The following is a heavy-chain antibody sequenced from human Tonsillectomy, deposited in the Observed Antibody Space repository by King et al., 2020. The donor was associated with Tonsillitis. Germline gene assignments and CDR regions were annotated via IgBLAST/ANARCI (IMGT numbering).Heavy chain of an antibody. CDR3: ARDRAPYDSGNWFDP. V-gene: IGHV1-18*01. Sequence: GQLVQSGAEVKKPGASVKVSCKASGYTFTSYDITWVRQAPGQGLEWMGWISAYNGNTNYAQKLQGRVTMTTDTSTTTAYMDLRSLRSDDTAVYYCARDRAPYDSGNWFDPWGQGTLVTVSS. J-gene: IGHJ5*02. D-gene: IGHD3-10*01. CDR1: GYTFTSYD. CDR2: ISAYNGNT.